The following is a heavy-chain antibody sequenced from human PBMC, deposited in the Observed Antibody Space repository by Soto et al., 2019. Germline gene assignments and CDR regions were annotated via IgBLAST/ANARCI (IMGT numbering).Heavy chain of an antibody. D-gene: IGHD3-3*01. CDR3: ARVVTIFGVVIINWFDP. CDR2: IYYSGST. J-gene: IGHJ5*02. CDR1: GGSISSYY. Sequence: ETLSLTCTVSGGSISSYYWSWIRQPPGKGLEWIGYIYYSGSTNYNPSLKSRVTISVDTSKNQFSLKLSSVTAADTAVYYCARVVTIFGVVIINWFDPWGQGTLVTVSS. V-gene: IGHV4-59*01.